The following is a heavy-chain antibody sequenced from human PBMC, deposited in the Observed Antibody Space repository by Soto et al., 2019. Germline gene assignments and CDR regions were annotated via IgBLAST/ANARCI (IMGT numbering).Heavy chain of an antibody. CDR1: GYTFTSYG. CDR3: VVAAQPYYFDY. Sequence: QVQLVQSGAEVKKPGASVKVSCKASGYTFTSYGISWVRQAPGQGLEWMGWISAYNGNKNYEQKLQGKVTMTTDTPPSTAYMELRSLRSYDTAVYYCVVAAQPYYFDYWGQGTLVTVSS. CDR2: ISAYNGNK. V-gene: IGHV1-18*01. J-gene: IGHJ4*02. D-gene: IGHD2-15*01.